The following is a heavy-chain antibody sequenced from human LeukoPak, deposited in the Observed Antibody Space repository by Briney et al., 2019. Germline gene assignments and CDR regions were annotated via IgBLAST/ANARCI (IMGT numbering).Heavy chain of an antibody. Sequence: SETLSLTCTVSGGSVSSGSYYWSWIRQPPGKGLEWIGCIYYSGSTNYNPSLKSRVTISVDTSKNQFSLKLSSVTAADTAVYYCASFIAAAGHFDYWGQGTLVTVSS. CDR3: ASFIAAAGHFDY. J-gene: IGHJ4*02. CDR1: GGSVSSGSYY. D-gene: IGHD6-13*01. V-gene: IGHV4-61*01. CDR2: IYYSGST.